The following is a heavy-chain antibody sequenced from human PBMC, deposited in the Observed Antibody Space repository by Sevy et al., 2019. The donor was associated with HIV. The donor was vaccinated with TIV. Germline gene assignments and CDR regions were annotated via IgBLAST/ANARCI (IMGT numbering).Heavy chain of an antibody. Sequence: ASVKVSCKASGYTFTGYYMHWVRHAPGQGLEWMGWINPNSGGTNYAQKFQGRVTMTRDTSISTAYMELSRLRSDDTAVYYCARDGSGSYLSLFFDYWGQGTLVTVSS. CDR1: GYTFTGYY. J-gene: IGHJ4*02. D-gene: IGHD3-10*01. V-gene: IGHV1-2*02. CDR3: ARDGSGSYLSLFFDY. CDR2: INPNSGGT.